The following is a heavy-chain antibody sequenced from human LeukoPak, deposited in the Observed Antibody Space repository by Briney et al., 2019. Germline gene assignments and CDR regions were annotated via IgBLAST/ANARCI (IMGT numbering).Heavy chain of an antibody. CDR2: IRYDGSNK. D-gene: IGHD3-16*02. Sequence: PGGSLRLSCAASGFSSYGMHWVRQAPGKGLEWVAFIRYDGSNKFYADSVKGRFTISRDNAKNSLYLQMNSLRAEDTAVYYCARVVWGGYRKDYWGQGTLVTVSS. CDR1: GFSSYG. J-gene: IGHJ4*02. V-gene: IGHV3-30*02. CDR3: ARVVWGGYRKDY.